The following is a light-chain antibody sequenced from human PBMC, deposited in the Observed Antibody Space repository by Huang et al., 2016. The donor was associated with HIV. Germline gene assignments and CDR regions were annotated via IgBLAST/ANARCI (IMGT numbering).Light chain of an antibody. CDR1: QRVGSD. CDR2: DAS. Sequence: EIVLTQSPATLSLSPGERATLSCRASQRVGSDLAWYHQRPGQAPRLLIHDASNRATGIPARFSGSGSGTDFTLTISSLEPEDFAVYYCQQRGNWPLTFGGGTKVEIK. V-gene: IGKV3-11*01. CDR3: QQRGNWPLT. J-gene: IGKJ4*01.